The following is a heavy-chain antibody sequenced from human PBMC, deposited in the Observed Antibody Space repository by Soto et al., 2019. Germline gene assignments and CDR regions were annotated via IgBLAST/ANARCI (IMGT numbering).Heavy chain of an antibody. CDR2: IKQDGSDK. CDR3: AREALRAFDI. V-gene: IGHV3-7*01. Sequence: ESGGGLVQPGGSLRLSCAVSGVTFSSYWMSWVRQAPGKGLEWVANIKQDGSDKYHVDSVKGRFALSRDNARNSLYLQMNRLRAEDTAVYYCAREALRAFDIWCQGTVVTVSS. CDR1: GVTFSSYW. J-gene: IGHJ3*02.